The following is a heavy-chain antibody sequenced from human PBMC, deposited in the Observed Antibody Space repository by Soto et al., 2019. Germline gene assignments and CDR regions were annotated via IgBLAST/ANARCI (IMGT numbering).Heavy chain of an antibody. V-gene: IGHV1-18*01. J-gene: IGHJ6*02. CDR3: ERDAPPMDV. CDR1: GYIFTSYG. Sequence: QVQLVQSGAEVKKPGASVKVSCKVSGYIFTSYGISWVRQAPGQGLELMGWISAYNGNTNYAQTLPGIVTIITESSTTTAYMYLRSLRSVATSEYYFERDAPPMDVWGQGTTVTVSS. CDR2: ISAYNGNT.